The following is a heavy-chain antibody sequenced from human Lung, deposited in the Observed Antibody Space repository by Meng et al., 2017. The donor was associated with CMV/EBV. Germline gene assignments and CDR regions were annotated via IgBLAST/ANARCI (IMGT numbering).Heavy chain of an antibody. CDR2: INHSGST. D-gene: IGHD3-10*01. CDR1: GGSFSGYY. V-gene: IGHV4-34*01. J-gene: IGHJ6*02. CDR3: ARVPESRYYGSGSYNGMDV. Sequence: SXTLSLXCAVYGGSFSGYYWSWIRQPPGKGLEWIGEINHSGSTNYNPSLKSRVTISVDTSKNQFSLKLSSVTAADTAVYYCARVPESRYYGSGSYNGMDVWXQGTTVTVSS.